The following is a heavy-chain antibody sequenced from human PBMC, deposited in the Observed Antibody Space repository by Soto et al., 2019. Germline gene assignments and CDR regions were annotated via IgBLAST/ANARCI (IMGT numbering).Heavy chain of an antibody. CDR2: IYYSGST. Sequence: SETLSLTCTVSGGSISSYYWSWIRQPPGKGLEWIGYIYYSGSTNYNPSLKSRVTISVDTSKNQFSLKLSSVTAADTAVYYCARTYGSHPPDYWGQGTLVTVSS. J-gene: IGHJ4*02. D-gene: IGHD1-26*01. V-gene: IGHV4-59*08. CDR3: ARTYGSHPPDY. CDR1: GGSISSYY.